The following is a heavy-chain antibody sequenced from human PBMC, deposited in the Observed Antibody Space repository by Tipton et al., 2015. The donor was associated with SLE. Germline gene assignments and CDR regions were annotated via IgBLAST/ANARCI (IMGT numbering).Heavy chain of an antibody. J-gene: IGHJ2*01. CDR2: IYTSGST. D-gene: IGHD6-13*01. V-gene: IGHV4-61*02. Sequence: TLSFTCTVSGGSISSGSYYWSWIRQPAGKGLEWIGRIYTSGSTNYNPSLKSRVTISVDTSKNQFSLKLSSVTASDAAVYFCTRAEFSSNWYMYWHFDLWGRGTLVTVSS. CDR3: TRAEFSSNWYMYWHFDL. CDR1: GGSISSGSYY.